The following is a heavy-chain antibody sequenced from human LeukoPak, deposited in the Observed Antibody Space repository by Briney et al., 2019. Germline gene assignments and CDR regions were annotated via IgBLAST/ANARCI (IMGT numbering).Heavy chain of an antibody. V-gene: IGHV4-31*03. D-gene: IGHD3-3*01. CDR1: GGSISSGGYY. CDR3: ARRTTYDFWSGYYADY. J-gene: IGHJ4*02. Sequence: SETLSLTCTVSGGSISSGGYYWSWIRQHPGKGLEWIGYIYYSGSTYYNPSLKSRVTISVDTSKNQFSLKLSSVTAADTAVYYCARRTTYDFWSGYYADYWGQGTLVTVSS. CDR2: IYYSGST.